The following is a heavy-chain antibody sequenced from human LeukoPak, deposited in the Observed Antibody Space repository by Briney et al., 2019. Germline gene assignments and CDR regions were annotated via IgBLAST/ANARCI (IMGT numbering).Heavy chain of an antibody. CDR1: GGTFSSYA. CDR3: AREEYSSSSLGFDY. CDR2: IIPILGTA. V-gene: IGHV1-69*11. J-gene: IGHJ4*02. D-gene: IGHD6-6*01. Sequence: SVTVSCKASGGTFSSYAISWVRQAPGQGLEWMGRIIPILGTANYAQKVQGRVTITADESTSTAYMELSSLRSEDTAVYYCAREEYSSSSLGFDYWGQGTLVTVSS.